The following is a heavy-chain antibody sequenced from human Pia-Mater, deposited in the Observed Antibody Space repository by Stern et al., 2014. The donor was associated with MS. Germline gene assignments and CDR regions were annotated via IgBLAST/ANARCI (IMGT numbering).Heavy chain of an antibody. CDR2: ISYDGSNK. Sequence: QVQLVQSGGGVVQPGRSLRLSCAASGFTFSSYGMHWVRQAPGKGLEWEAVISYDGSNKYYAGSVKGRFTISRDNSKNTLYLQMNSLRAEDTAVYYCAKDLPYYYGSGFLWGQGTLVTVSS. CDR3: AKDLPYYYGSGFL. J-gene: IGHJ1*01. D-gene: IGHD3-10*01. V-gene: IGHV3-30*18. CDR1: GFTFSSYG.